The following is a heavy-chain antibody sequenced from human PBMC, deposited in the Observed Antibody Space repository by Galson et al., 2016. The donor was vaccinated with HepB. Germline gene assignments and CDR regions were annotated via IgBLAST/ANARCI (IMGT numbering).Heavy chain of an antibody. J-gene: IGHJ3*02. Sequence: QSGAEVKKPGESLKISCKASGYTFTNYWIGWVRQMPGKGLEWMGINHPGDPGTRYNPSFQGQVTFSADKSISIAYLQWSSLKASDTAMCYCARRMGPYSGAFDIWGQGTMVIVSS. D-gene: IGHD2-21*01. V-gene: IGHV5-51*01. CDR3: ARRMGPYSGAFDI. CDR2: NHPGDPGT. CDR1: GYTFTNYW.